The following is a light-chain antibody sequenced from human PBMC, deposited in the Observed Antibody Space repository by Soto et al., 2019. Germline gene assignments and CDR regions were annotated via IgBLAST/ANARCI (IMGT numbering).Light chain of an antibody. Sequence: QSVLTQPASVSGSPGQSITISCTGTSSDVGGYNYVSWYQQHPGKAPKLMIYEVSNRPSGVSNRFSGSKSGNTASLTISGLQAEDEADYYCSSYTSSSTFPRGFGTGTKVTV. CDR2: EVS. CDR3: SSYTSSSTFPRG. CDR1: SSDVGGYNY. J-gene: IGLJ1*01. V-gene: IGLV2-14*01.